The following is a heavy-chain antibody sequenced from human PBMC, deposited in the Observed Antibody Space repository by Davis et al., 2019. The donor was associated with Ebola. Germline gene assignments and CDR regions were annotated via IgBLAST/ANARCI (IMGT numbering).Heavy chain of an antibody. CDR2: INPNSGGT. D-gene: IGHD6-6*01. V-gene: IGHV1-2*04. J-gene: IGHJ6*02. Sequence: ASVKVSCKASGYTFTGYYMHWVRQAPGQGLEWMGWINPNSGGTNYAQKFQGWVTMTRDTSISTAYMELSRLRSEDTAVYYCARDGEQLVLHYYYYGMDVWGQGTTVTVSS. CDR3: ARDGEQLVLHYYYYGMDV. CDR1: GYTFTGYY.